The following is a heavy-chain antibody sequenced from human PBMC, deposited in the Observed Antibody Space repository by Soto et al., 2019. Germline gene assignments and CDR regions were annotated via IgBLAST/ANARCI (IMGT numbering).Heavy chain of an antibody. D-gene: IGHD3-3*01. CDR1: GGSISSGGYY. CDR2: IYYSGST. Sequence: QVQLQESGPGLVKPSQTLSLTCTVSGGSISSGGYYWSWIRQHPGKGLEWIGYIYYSGSTYYNPSLKSRVTISVDKSKNQFSLKLSSVTAADTAVYYCARGDYDFWSGYGAHQPNWFDPWGQGTLVTVSS. V-gene: IGHV4-31*03. J-gene: IGHJ5*02. CDR3: ARGDYDFWSGYGAHQPNWFDP.